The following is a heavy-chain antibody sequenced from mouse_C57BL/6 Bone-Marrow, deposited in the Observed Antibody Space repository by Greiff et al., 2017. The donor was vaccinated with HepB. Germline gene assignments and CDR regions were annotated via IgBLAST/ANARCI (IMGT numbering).Heavy chain of an antibody. CDR2: ISSGSSTI. Sequence: EVKLMESGGGLVKPGGSLKLSCAASGFTFSDYGMHWVRQAPEKGLEWVAYISSGSSTIYYADTVKGRFTISRDNAKNTLFLQMTSLRSEDTAMYYYARENYGSSYVGVFFDDWGQGTTLTVSS. V-gene: IGHV5-17*01. CDR3: ARENYGSSYVGVFFDD. J-gene: IGHJ2*01. D-gene: IGHD1-1*01. CDR1: GFTFSDYG.